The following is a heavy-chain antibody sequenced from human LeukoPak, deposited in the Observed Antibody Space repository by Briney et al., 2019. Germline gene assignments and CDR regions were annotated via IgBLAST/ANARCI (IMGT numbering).Heavy chain of an antibody. CDR3: TKAYGPPVTTPFDY. CDR2: IKQDGSEK. CDR1: GFTFSSYW. J-gene: IGHJ4*02. V-gene: IGHV3-7*01. Sequence: GGSLRLSCAASGFTFSSYWMSWVRQAPGKGLEWVANIKQDGSEKYYVDSVKGRFTISRDDSKSTLYLQMNSLRAEDTAVYYCTKAYGPPVTTPFDYWGQGTLVTVSS. D-gene: IGHD3-10*01.